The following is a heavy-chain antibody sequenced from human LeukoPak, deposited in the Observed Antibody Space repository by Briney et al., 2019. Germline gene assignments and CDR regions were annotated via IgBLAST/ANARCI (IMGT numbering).Heavy chain of an antibody. CDR1: GFTFSSYA. J-gene: IGHJ6*02. Sequence: PGGSLRLSCAASGFTFSSYAMSWVRQAPGKGLEWVSAISGSGGSTYYADSVKGRFTISRDNSKNTLYLQMNSLRAEDTAVYYCAREGIYYGSGSYYTANYYYYGMDVWGQGTTVTVSS. CDR3: AREGIYYGSGSYYTANYYYYGMDV. D-gene: IGHD3-10*01. CDR2: ISGSGGST. V-gene: IGHV3-23*01.